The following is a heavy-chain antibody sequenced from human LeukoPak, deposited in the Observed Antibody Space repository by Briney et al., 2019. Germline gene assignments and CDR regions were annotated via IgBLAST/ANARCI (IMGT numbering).Heavy chain of an antibody. J-gene: IGHJ4*02. Sequence: PGGSLRLSCAVSGFSISDYYMSWIRRAPGKGLEWVSYISSSSSGIYYADSVKGRFTTSRDNAKNSLYLQMNSLRAEDTAVYYCARDPWGANYYDSSGYYYPDYWGQGTLVTVSS. CDR2: ISSSSSGI. D-gene: IGHD3-22*01. CDR3: ARDPWGANYYDSSGYYYPDY. V-gene: IGHV3-11*04. CDR1: GFSISDYY.